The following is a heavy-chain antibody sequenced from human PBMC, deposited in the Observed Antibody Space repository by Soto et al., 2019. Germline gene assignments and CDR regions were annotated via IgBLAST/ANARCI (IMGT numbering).Heavy chain of an antibody. CDR3: ASTKYDSSAYYYWYLGL. D-gene: IGHD3-22*01. CDR2: IIPIFGTA. CDR1: EDTFRNYA. Sequence: QVELVQSGAEVQKPGSSVKVSCQASEDTFRNYAISWVRQAPGQGLEWMGGIIPIFGTANYAQKFQGRVTITADTSANTVYLELSSLRSEDTAVYYFASTKYDSSAYYYWYLGLWGRGTLVTVSS. V-gene: IGHV1-69*06. J-gene: IGHJ2*01.